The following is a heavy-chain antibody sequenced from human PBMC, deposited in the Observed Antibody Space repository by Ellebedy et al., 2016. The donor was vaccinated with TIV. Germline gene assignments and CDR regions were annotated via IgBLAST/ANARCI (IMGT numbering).Heavy chain of an antibody. D-gene: IGHD4-17*01. CDR3: ARDYGDLTPLAY. V-gene: IGHV3-74*01. J-gene: IGHJ4*02. CDR2: SNGDGSSA. Sequence: GESLKISCAASGFIFSNYWMHWVRQAPGKGLVWVSRSNGDGSSAAYADSVKGRFTISRDNSKNTLYLQMNGLRAEDTALYYCARDYGDLTPLAYWGQGTLVSVSS. CDR1: GFIFSNYW.